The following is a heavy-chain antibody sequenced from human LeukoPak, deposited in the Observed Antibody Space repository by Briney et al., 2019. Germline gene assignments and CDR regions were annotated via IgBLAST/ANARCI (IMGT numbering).Heavy chain of an antibody. Sequence: PGGSLRLSCAGSGFIFSNYWMHWLRQPPGKGLEWVAFITHDRGDKYYADSVKGRFTISRDSSKATLYLQMNSLRAEDTAVYYCYTDIVTVPAPDYWGQGALVTVSS. V-gene: IGHV3-30-3*01. CDR1: GFIFSNYW. CDR2: ITHDRGDK. D-gene: IGHD2-2*01. J-gene: IGHJ4*02. CDR3: YTDIVTVPAPDY.